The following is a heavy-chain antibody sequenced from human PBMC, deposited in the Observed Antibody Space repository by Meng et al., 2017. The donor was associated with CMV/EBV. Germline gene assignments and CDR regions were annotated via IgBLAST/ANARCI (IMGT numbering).Heavy chain of an antibody. CDR1: GGSFSGYY. Sequence: GSLRLSCAVYGGSFSGYYWSWIRQPPGKGLEWIGEINHSGSTNYNPSLKSRVTISVDTSKNQFSLKLSSVTAADTAVYYCARAWSRAIFGVASAPFDYWGQGTLVTVSS. CDR3: ARAWSRAIFGVASAPFDY. D-gene: IGHD3-3*01. CDR2: INHSGST. V-gene: IGHV4-34*01. J-gene: IGHJ4*02.